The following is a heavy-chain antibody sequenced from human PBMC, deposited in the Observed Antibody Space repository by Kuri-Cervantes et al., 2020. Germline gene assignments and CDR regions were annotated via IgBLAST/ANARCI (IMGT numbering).Heavy chain of an antibody. CDR1: GFTFSSYS. CDR3: AGNSSWADY. J-gene: IGHJ4*02. Sequence: ESLKISCAASGFTFSSYSMNWVRQPPGKGLEWIGEINHSGSTYYNPSLKSRVTISVDTSKNQFSLKLSSVTAADTAVYYCAGNSSWADYWGQGTLVTVSS. V-gene: IGHV4-34*08. D-gene: IGHD6-13*01. CDR2: INHSGST.